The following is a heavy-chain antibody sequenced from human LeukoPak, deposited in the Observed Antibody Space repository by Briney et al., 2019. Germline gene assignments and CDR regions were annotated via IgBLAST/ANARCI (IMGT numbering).Heavy chain of an antibody. Sequence: SETLSLTCTVSGGSISSSSYYWGWIRQPPGKGLEWIGSIYYSGSTYYNPSLKSRVTISVDTSKNQFSLKLSSVTAADTAVYYCARERSIVAAYFDYWGQGTLVTVSS. D-gene: IGHD5-12*01. J-gene: IGHJ4*02. V-gene: IGHV4-39*07. CDR2: IYYSGST. CDR3: ARERSIVAAYFDY. CDR1: GGSISSSSYY.